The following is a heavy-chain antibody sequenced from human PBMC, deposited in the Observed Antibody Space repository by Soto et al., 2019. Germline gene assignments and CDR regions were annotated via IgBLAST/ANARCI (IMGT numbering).Heavy chain of an antibody. J-gene: IGHJ6*02. Sequence: SGGSLRLSCAASGFTFNTSGMHWVRQAPGKGLEWVAVIAFDGSQEFYGDSVRGRFTISRDNSKNTLFLQMKSLTPEDTAVYYCATKARVTNYLYYGMDVWGQGTTVTVSS. CDR2: IAFDGSQE. V-gene: IGHV3-30*03. CDR3: ATKARVTNYLYYGMDV. D-gene: IGHD2-21*02. CDR1: GFTFNTSG.